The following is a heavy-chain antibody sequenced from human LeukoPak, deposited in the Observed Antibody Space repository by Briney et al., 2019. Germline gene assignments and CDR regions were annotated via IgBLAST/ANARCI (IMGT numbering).Heavy chain of an antibody. V-gene: IGHV3-48*01. CDR3: ARVEIPFLGYYDFWSGYYSNMDV. J-gene: IGHJ6*03. CDR1: GFTFSIYS. D-gene: IGHD3-3*01. CDR2: ISSSSSTI. Sequence: PGGSLRLSCAASGFTFSIYSMNWVRQAPGKGLEWVSYISSSSSTIYYADSVKGRFAISRDNAKNSLYLQMNSLRAEDTAVYYCARVEIPFLGYYDFWSGYYSNMDVWGKGTTVTVSS.